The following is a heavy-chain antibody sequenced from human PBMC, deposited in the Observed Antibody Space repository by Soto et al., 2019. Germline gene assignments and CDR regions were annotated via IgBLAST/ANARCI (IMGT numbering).Heavy chain of an antibody. CDR2: IYYSGST. CDR1: GGSISSYY. CDR3: ARGSHIRTVFDY. J-gene: IGHJ4*02. Sequence: SETLSLTCTVSGGSISSYYWSWIRQPPGKGLEWIGYIYYSGSTNYNPSLKSRVTISVDTSKNQFSLKLSSVTAADTAVYYCARGSHIRTVFDYWGQGTLVTVSS. D-gene: IGHD4-17*01. V-gene: IGHV4-59*01.